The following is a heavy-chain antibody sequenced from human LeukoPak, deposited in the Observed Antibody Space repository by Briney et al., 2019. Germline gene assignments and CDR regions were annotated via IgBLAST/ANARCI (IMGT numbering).Heavy chain of an antibody. J-gene: IGHJ4*02. V-gene: IGHV3-21*01. CDR2: ISSSSSYI. CDR1: GFTFSSYS. D-gene: IGHD3-10*01. CDR3: AREYLVGRYYGSGSYYGY. Sequence: GGSLRLSCAASGFTFSSYSMNWVRQAPGKGLEWVSSISSSSSYIYYADSVKGRFTISRDNAKNSLYLQMNSLRAEDTAMYYCAREYLVGRYYGSGSYYGYWGQGTLVTVSS.